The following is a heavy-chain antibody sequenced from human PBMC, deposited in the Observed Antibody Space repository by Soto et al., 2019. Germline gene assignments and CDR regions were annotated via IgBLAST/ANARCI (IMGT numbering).Heavy chain of an antibody. J-gene: IGHJ3*01. Sequence: GGSLRLSCAASGFTFSSYGMSWVRQAPGKGLEWVSAISGTGINSYYTDSVKGRFTISRDNSKNTLFLQMNSLRAEDTAFYYCAKIAAPLWDFIVLSAFDVWGQGAVVTISS. V-gene: IGHV3-23*01. CDR2: ISGTGINS. CDR3: AKIAAPLWDFIVLSAFDV. CDR1: GFTFSSYG. D-gene: IGHD2-21*01.